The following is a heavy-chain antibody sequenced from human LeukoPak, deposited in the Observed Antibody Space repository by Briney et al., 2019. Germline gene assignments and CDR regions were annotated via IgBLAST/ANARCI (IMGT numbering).Heavy chain of an antibody. V-gene: IGHV3-23*01. J-gene: IGHJ4*02. CDR1: GFTFSSYA. CDR3: XKAXNXDFXSNFDY. D-gene: IGHD3-3*01. Sequence: GGSLRLSCAASGFTFSSYAMSWVRQAPGKGLEWVSYISGSGGTTYYADSVKGRFTISRDNSKNTLYLQMNSLRADDTAVYYCXKAXNXDFXSNFDYXGQGTLVTVSS. CDR2: ISGSGGTT.